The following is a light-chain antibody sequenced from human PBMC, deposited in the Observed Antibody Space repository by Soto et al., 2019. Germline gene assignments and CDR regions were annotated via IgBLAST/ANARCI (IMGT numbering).Light chain of an antibody. CDR3: CSYAGSYTSV. J-gene: IGLJ2*01. Sequence: QSALTQPRSVSGSPGQSVTISCTGTSSDVGTYNYVSWYQQHPGKAPKLMIYDVSQRPSGIPDRFSGSKSGNTASLTISGLQADDESDYYYCSYAGSYTSVLGGGTKLTVL. CDR1: SSDVGTYNY. CDR2: DVS. V-gene: IGLV2-11*01.